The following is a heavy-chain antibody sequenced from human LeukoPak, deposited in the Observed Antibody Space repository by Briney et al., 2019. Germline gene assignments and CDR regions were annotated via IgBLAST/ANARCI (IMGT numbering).Heavy chain of an antibody. V-gene: IGHV3-30*04. D-gene: IGHD5-18*01. CDR3: ARVQGRYSYGSGFDS. CDR2: ISYDGSNK. CDR1: GFTYSSYA. J-gene: IGHJ4*02. Sequence: GGSLRLSCAASGFTYSSYAMHWVRQAPGKELEGVAVISYDGSNKYYADSVTGRFNISRDNSKNTLYLQMNSLTAEDTAVYYCARVQGRYSYGSGFDSWGQGTLVTVSS.